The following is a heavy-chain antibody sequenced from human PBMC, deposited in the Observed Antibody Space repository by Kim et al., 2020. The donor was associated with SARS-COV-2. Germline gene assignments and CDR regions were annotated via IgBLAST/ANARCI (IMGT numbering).Heavy chain of an antibody. CDR3: ARDSRGNLWFGDVRL. V-gene: IGHV3-21*01. J-gene: IGHJ4*02. CDR2: ISSSSSYI. Sequence: GGSLRLSCAASGFTFSSYSMNWVRQAPGKGLEWVSSISSSSSYIYYADSVKGRFTISRDNAKNSLYLQMNSLRAEDTAVYYCARDSRGNLWFGDVRLWGQGTLVTVSS. D-gene: IGHD3-10*01. CDR1: GFTFSSYS.